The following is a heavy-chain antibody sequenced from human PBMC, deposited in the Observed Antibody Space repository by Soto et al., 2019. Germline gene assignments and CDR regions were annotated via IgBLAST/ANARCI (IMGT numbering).Heavy chain of an antibody. J-gene: IGHJ5*02. CDR3: ARDISLGYYDFWSGSRNWFDP. CDR2: ISAYNGNT. Sequence: PSVKVSCKASGYTFTSYGISWVRQAPGQGLEWMGWISAYNGNTNYAQKLQGRVTMTTDTSTSTAYMELRSLRSDDTAVYYCARDISLGYYDFWSGSRNWFDPWGQGTLVTVS. CDR1: GYTFTSYG. V-gene: IGHV1-18*04. D-gene: IGHD3-3*01.